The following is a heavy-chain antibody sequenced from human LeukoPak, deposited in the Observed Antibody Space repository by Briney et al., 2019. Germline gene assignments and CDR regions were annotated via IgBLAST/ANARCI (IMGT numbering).Heavy chain of an antibody. J-gene: IGHJ3*02. Sequence: GGSLRLSCVASGFTFDDYAMHWVRQAPGKGLEWVSGISWNSGSIGYADSVKGRFTISRDNAKNSLYLQMNSLRAEDTALYYCAKDMRGGLPAGAFDIWGQGTMVTVSS. CDR1: GFTFDDYA. CDR3: AKDMRGGLPAGAFDI. CDR2: ISWNSGSI. D-gene: IGHD2-15*01. V-gene: IGHV3-9*01.